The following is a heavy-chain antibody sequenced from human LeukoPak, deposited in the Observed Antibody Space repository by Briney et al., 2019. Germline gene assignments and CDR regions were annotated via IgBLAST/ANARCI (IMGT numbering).Heavy chain of an antibody. CDR2: IYTGGST. CDR3: AGALQLMSPFDY. J-gene: IGHJ4*02. Sequence: AGGSLRLSCAASGFTVSSNYMSWVRQAPGKGLEWVSVIYTGGSTYYADSVKGRFTISRDNSKNTLYLQMNSLRAEDTAIYYCAGALQLMSPFDYRGPGTLVTVSS. CDR1: GFTVSSNY. D-gene: IGHD4-11*01. V-gene: IGHV3-66*01.